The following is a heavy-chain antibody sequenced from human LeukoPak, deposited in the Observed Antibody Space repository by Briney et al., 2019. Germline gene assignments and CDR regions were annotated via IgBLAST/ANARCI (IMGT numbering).Heavy chain of an antibody. V-gene: IGHV1-18*01. J-gene: IGHJ4*02. CDR3: ARGILTGYYPYYFDY. CDR1: GYSFSSVG. D-gene: IGHD3-9*01. CDR2: ISAHNGNT. Sequence: GSVTVSCKASGYSFSSVGISWVRQAPGQGLDWRGWISAHNGNTDYAQTLQGRVTMTTDTSTSTAYMELRSLRSDDTAVYYCARGILTGYYPYYFDYWGQGTLVTVSS.